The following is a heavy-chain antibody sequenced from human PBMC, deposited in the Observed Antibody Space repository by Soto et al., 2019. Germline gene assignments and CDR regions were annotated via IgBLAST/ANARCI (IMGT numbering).Heavy chain of an antibody. Sequence: QVQLVESGGGVVQPGRSLRLSCAASGFTFNKYTMHWVRQAPGKGLEWVAVVAYDGGYKYYADSVKGRFTISRDNSKNTLFLQMNSLRAGDTAVYYCARPANTYEYGISGSPSLLYWGQGTLVTVSS. CDR1: GFTFNKYT. CDR2: VAYDGGYK. CDR3: ARPANTYEYGISGSPSLLY. D-gene: IGHD3-22*01. V-gene: IGHV3-30-3*01. J-gene: IGHJ4*02.